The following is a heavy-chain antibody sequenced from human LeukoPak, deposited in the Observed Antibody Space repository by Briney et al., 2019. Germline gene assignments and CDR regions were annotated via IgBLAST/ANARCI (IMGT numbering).Heavy chain of an antibody. J-gene: IGHJ4*02. Sequence: ASVKVSCKASGYTFTSNGISWVRQVPGQGLEWMGWISAYNGNTNYAQKFQGRVTMTTDTSTSTAYMELRSLRSDDTAVYYCARDQQWLDPARHGFDYWGQRTLVTVSS. D-gene: IGHD6-19*01. CDR2: ISAYNGNT. CDR3: ARDQQWLDPARHGFDY. CDR1: GYTFTSNG. V-gene: IGHV1-18*01.